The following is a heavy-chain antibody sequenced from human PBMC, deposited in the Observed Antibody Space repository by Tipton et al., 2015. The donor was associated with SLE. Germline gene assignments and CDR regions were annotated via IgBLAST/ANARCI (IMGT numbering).Heavy chain of an antibody. J-gene: IGHJ5*02. V-gene: IGHV3-21*03. CDR1: GFTFSSYG. Sequence: SLRLSCAASGFTFSSYGMSWVRQAPGKGLEWVASITSSSSYNYYGEAVEGRFSISRDNAKNSLFLQMNSVKVEDTGVYFCARDDIAARPSWFDPWGLGTLVTVSS. CDR3: ARDDIAARPSWFDP. D-gene: IGHD6-6*01. CDR2: ITSSSSYN.